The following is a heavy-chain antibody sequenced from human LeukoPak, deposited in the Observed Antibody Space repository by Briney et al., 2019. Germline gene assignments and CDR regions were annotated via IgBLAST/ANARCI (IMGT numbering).Heavy chain of an antibody. D-gene: IGHD3-10*01. CDR3: ARVAWFGELFLDYGMDV. CDR2: IYYSGST. CDR1: GGSISSYY. J-gene: IGHJ6*04. Sequence: SETLSLTCTVSGGSISSYYWSWIRQPPGEGLEWIGYIYYSGSTNYNPSLKSRVTISVDTSKNQFSLKLSSVTAADTAVYYCARVAWFGELFLDYGMDVWGKGTTVTVSS. V-gene: IGHV4-59*01.